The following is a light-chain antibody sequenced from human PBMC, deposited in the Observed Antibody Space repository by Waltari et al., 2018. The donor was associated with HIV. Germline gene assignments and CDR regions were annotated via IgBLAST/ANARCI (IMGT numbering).Light chain of an antibody. J-gene: IGLJ2*01. CDR1: PSSIGSNT. CDR2: SYH. Sequence: QSVLTQPPSASGTPGQRVTISCSGSPSSIGSNTVNWYQQLPGTAPKLLIYSYHQLPSGVPNRFSGSKSDTSASRAISGLQSEDEADYYCAAWDDNLNGPLFGGGTKLTVL. CDR3: AAWDDNLNGPL. V-gene: IGLV1-44*01.